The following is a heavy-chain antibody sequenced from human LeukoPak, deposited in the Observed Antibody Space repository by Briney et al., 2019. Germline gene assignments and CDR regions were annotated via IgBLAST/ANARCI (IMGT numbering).Heavy chain of an antibody. CDR3: ARDGRPPDY. Sequence: GGSLRLSCVDSGITFSRYWMSWVRQAPGKGLEWVANIKQDGGEKYYVDSVKGRFTISRDNAKNSLYLQMSSLRVEDTAVYYCARDGRPPDYWGQGTLVTVSS. V-gene: IGHV3-7*03. CDR2: IKQDGGEK. J-gene: IGHJ4*02. CDR1: GITFSRYW.